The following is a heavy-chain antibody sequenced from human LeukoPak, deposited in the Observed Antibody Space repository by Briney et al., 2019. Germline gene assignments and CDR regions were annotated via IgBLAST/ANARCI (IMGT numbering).Heavy chain of an antibody. CDR2: INHSGST. CDR3: ARGTTVVTQNYFDY. V-gene: IGHV4-34*01. Sequence: SETLSLTCAVCGGSFSGYYWSWVRQPPGKGVEWSGEINHSGSTNYNPSLKSRVTISVDTSKNQFSLKLSSVTAADTAVYYCARGTTVVTQNYFDYWGQGTLVTVSS. J-gene: IGHJ4*02. CDR1: GGSFSGYY. D-gene: IGHD4-23*01.